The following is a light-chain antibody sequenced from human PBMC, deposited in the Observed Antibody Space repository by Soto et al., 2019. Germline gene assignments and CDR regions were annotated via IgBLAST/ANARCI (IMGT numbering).Light chain of an antibody. CDR1: QSVGSK. J-gene: IGKJ3*01. V-gene: IGKV3-15*01. CDR3: QQYNNWPPFT. Sequence: EIVMTQSPATLSVCPGERASLSCRASQSVGSKLAWYQHKPGQAPRLLIYDASTRATGFPARFSGSGSGTEFTLTISSLQPEDFAVYYCQQYNNWPPFTFGPGTKVDIK. CDR2: DAS.